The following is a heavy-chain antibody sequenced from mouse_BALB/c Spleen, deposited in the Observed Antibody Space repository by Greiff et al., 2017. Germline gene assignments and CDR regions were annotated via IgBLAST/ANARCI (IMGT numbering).Heavy chain of an antibody. Sequence: EVKLMESGGGLVQPGGSRKLSCAASGFTFSDYGMAWVRQAPGKGPEWVAFISNLAYSIYYADTVTGRFTISRENAKNTLYLEMSSLRSEDTAMYYCARDEGVLRYFDVWGAGTTVTVSS. V-gene: IGHV5-15*02. CDR2: ISNLAYSI. D-gene: IGHD1-1*01. J-gene: IGHJ1*01. CDR1: GFTFSDYG. CDR3: ARDEGVLRYFDV.